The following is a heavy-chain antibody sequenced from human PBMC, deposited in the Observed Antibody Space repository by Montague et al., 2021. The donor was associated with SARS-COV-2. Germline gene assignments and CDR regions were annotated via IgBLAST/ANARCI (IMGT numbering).Heavy chain of an antibody. V-gene: IGHV4-34*01. J-gene: IGHJ4*02. D-gene: IGHD5-12*01. CDR2: INHSGST. Sequence: SETLSLTCAVYGGSFSGYYWSWIRQPPGKGLEWIGEINHSGSTNYNPPLKSRVTISVDTSKNQFSLELSSVTAADTAVYYCAREVGRGYSGYEGEYWDQGTLVTVSS. CDR1: GGSFSGYY. CDR3: AREVGRGYSGYEGEY.